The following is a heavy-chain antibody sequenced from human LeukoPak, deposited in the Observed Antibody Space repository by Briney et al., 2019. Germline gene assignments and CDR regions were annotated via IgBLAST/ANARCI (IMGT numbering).Heavy chain of an antibody. CDR3: ARVLGTYFDY. CDR1: GGSFSGYY. Sequence: SETLSLTCAVYGGSFSGYYWSWIRQPPGKGLEWIGEINHSGSTNYNPSFKSRVTISVDTSKNQFSLKLSSVTAADTAVYYCARVLGTYFDYWGQGTLVTVSS. J-gene: IGHJ4*02. V-gene: IGHV4-34*01. D-gene: IGHD7-27*01. CDR2: INHSGST.